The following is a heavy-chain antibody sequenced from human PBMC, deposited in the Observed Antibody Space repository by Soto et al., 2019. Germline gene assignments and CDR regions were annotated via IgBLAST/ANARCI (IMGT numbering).Heavy chain of an antibody. D-gene: IGHD7-27*01. CDR2: IDPTSTEI. V-gene: IGHV3-21*01. J-gene: IGHJ4*02. CDR3: ARDYLTGDPREAFES. Sequence: EVQLVESGGGLVKPGESLRLSCTASGFNFGAFSLSWVRQAPGKGLEWVSSIDPTSTEIHYADSVEGRFSVYRDSTKNPLYLQMISLRFEDTGVYYCARDYLTGDPREAFESWGQGTLVTVSS. CDR1: GFNFGAFS.